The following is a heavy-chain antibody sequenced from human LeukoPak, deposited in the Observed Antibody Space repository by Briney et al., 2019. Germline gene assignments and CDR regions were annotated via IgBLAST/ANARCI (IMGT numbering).Heavy chain of an antibody. CDR2: LSSGGDE. Sequence: SGPTLVQPTQTLTLRCTFSEFSLNALGVGVGCIRQPPGKALEWPAFLSSGGDEPYIPSLNSRLAITKDTSKNQVLLTMTNMDPVDTATYYCAHRLDRWSGNGSPDYFDYWGQGSLVTVSS. CDR1: EFSLNALGVG. CDR3: AHRLDRWSGNGSPDYFDY. V-gene: IGHV2-5*02. D-gene: IGHD1-26*01. J-gene: IGHJ4*02.